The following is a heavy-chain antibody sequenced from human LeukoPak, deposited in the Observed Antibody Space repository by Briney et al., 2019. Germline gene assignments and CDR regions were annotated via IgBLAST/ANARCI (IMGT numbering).Heavy chain of an antibody. CDR3: ARGGPSSGYYNDAFDI. CDR1: GYTLTELS. J-gene: IGHJ3*02. D-gene: IGHD3-22*01. V-gene: IGHV1-24*01. Sequence: GASVKVSCKVSGYTLTELSMHWVRQAPGKGLEWMGGFDPEDGETIYAQKFQGRVTMTEDTSTDTAYMELSSLRSEDTAVYYCARGGPSSGYYNDAFDIWGQGTMVTVSS. CDR2: FDPEDGET.